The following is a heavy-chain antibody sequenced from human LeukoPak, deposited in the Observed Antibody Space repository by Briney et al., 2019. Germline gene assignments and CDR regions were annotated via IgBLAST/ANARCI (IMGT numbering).Heavy chain of an antibody. Sequence: SETLSLTCTVSGGSISSSSYYWGWIRQPPGKGLEWIGYIYYSGSTNYNPSLKSRVTISVDTSKNQFSLKLSSVTAADTAVYYCARLPRGYSYGNNWFDPWGQGTLVTVSS. CDR3: ARLPRGYSYGNNWFDP. J-gene: IGHJ5*02. CDR1: GGSISSSSYY. D-gene: IGHD5-18*01. V-gene: IGHV4-61*05. CDR2: IYYSGST.